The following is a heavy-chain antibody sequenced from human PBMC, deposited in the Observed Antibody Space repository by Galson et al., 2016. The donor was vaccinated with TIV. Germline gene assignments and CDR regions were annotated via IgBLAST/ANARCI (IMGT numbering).Heavy chain of an antibody. Sequence: SVKVSCKASGGSFSNYYINWVRQAPGQGPEWMGGIISIFRTANYAEKFQGRVTITADDSTNTVHMELSSLKSEDTGTYYCVHATVVTGGIYWQFDLWGRGTLVTVSS. CDR2: IISIFRTA. CDR1: GGSFSNYY. D-gene: IGHD3-22*01. CDR3: VHATVVTGGIYWQFDL. J-gene: IGHJ2*01. V-gene: IGHV1-69*13.